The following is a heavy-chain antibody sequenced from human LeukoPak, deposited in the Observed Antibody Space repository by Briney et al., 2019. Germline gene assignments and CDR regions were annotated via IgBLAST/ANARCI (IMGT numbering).Heavy chain of an antibody. Sequence: SETLSLTCTVSGGSISSGSYYWSWIRQPAGKGLEWIGRVYTSGRTNYIPSLKSRVTISLDTSNKQFSLKLSSVTAADTAVYYCARGSNWNSYDYWGQGTLVTVSS. D-gene: IGHD1-1*01. V-gene: IGHV4-61*02. CDR2: VYTSGRT. CDR1: GGSISSGSYY. J-gene: IGHJ4*02. CDR3: ARGSNWNSYDY.